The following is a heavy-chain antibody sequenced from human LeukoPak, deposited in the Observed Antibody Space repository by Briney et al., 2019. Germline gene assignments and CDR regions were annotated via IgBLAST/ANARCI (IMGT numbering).Heavy chain of an antibody. V-gene: IGHV3-53*01. CDR3: ARVGNDPYYYYGMDV. D-gene: IGHD1-1*01. J-gene: IGHJ6*02. CDR1: GFTVSSNY. CDR2: IYSGGST. Sequence: PGGSLRLSCAASGFTVSSNYMSWVRQAPGKGLEWVSVIYSGGSTDYADSVKGRFTISRDNSKNTLYLQVNSLRAEDTAVYYCARVGNDPYYYYGMDVWGQGTTVTVSS.